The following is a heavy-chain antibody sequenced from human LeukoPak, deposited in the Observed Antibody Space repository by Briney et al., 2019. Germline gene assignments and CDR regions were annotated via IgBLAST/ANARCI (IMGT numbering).Heavy chain of an antibody. D-gene: IGHD6-6*01. V-gene: IGHV4-4*07. Sequence: SETLSLTCTASGGSISTYYWSWIRQPAGKGLEWIGRVYASGSTNYNPSLKSRVTISVDTSKNQFSLKLSSVTAADTAVYYCARAYSSSSDYYYYYYMDVWGKGTTVTVSS. CDR3: ARAYSSSSDYYYYYYMDV. CDR2: VYASGST. J-gene: IGHJ6*03. CDR1: GGSISTYY.